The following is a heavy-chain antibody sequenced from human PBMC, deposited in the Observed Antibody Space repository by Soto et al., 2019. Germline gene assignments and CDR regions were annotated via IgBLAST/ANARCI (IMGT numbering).Heavy chain of an antibody. J-gene: IGHJ6*02. CDR3: ARDEGYYGSGSPGPFHYYYGMDV. D-gene: IGHD3-10*01. Sequence: GASVKVSCKASGGTFSSYTISWVRQAPGQGLEWMGRIIPILGIANYAQKFQGRVTITADKSTSTAYMELSSLRSEDTAVYYCARDEGYYGSGSPGPFHYYYGMDVWGQGTTVTVSS. CDR2: IIPILGIA. CDR1: GGTFSSYT. V-gene: IGHV1-69*04.